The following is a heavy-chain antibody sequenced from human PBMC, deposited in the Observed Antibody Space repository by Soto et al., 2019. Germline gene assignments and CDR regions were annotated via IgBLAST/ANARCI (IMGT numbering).Heavy chain of an antibody. J-gene: IGHJ6*02. Sequence: PSETVSLTCTVSGGSISSYYWSWVRQPPGKGLEWIGYIYYSGSTKYNPSLKSRVTISVDTSKNQFSLKLSSVTAADTAVYYCARDMVAATLSYYGMDVWGQGTTVTVSS. CDR1: GGSISSYY. CDR2: IYYSGST. D-gene: IGHD2-15*01. V-gene: IGHV4-59*12. CDR3: ARDMVAATLSYYGMDV.